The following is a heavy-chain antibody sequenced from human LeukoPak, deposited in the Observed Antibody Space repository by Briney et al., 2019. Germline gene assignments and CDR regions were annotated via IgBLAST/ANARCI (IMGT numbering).Heavy chain of an antibody. CDR2: IKQDGSER. D-gene: IGHD2-15*01. CDR3: ARLGYCSGGSCIYYYGIDV. J-gene: IGHJ6*02. V-gene: IGHV3-7*01. Sequence: PGGSLRLSCAASGFTFSSYAMSWVRQAPGKGLEWVANIKQDGSERYYVDSVKGRFTISRDNAKNSLYLQMNSLRAEDTAVYYCARLGYCSGGSCIYYYGIDVWGQGTTVTVSS. CDR1: GFTFSSYA.